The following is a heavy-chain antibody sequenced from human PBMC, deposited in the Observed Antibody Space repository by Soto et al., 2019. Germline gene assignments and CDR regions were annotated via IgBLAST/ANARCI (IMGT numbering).Heavy chain of an antibody. CDR3: ARAGSGYDTYYFDY. V-gene: IGHV4-31*03. CDR2: IYYSGST. CDR1: GGSISSGGYY. D-gene: IGHD5-12*01. Sequence: QVQLQESGPGLVKPSQTLSLTCTVSGGSISSGGYYWSWIRQHPGKGLEWIGYIYYSGSTYYNPSPKSRVTISVDTSKNQFALELSSVTAADTAVYYCARAGSGYDTYYFDYWGQGTLVTVSS. J-gene: IGHJ4*02.